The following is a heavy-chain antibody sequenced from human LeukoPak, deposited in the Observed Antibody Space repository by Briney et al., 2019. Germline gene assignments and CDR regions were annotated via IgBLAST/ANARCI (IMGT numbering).Heavy chain of an antibody. J-gene: IGHJ6*03. CDR2: IIPIFGTA. V-gene: IGHV1-69*05. CDR3: ASGVVVTAIPRKNGGYYYMDV. D-gene: IGHD2-21*02. Sequence: ASVKVSCKASGGTFSSYAISWVRQAPGQGLEWMGGIIPIFGTANYAQKFQGRVTITTDEYTSTAYMELSSLRSEDTAVYYCASGVVVTAIPRKNGGYYYMDVWGKGTTVTVSS. CDR1: GGTFSSYA.